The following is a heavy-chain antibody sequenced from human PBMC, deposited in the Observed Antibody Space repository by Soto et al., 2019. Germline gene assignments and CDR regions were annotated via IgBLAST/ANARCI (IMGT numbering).Heavy chain of an antibody. CDR2: IHHGGNS. D-gene: IGHD2-2*01. Sequence: QVQLQESGPGLVKPSGTLSLTCAVSGDSISSSNWWTWVRQPPGKGLEWIGEIHHGGNSNYNPSLKSRVTISMDKSKNQFSLKLSSVTAADTAVYYCARCGGTSCYVAHFDFWGQGTPVTVSS. V-gene: IGHV4-4*02. CDR3: ARCGGTSCYVAHFDF. J-gene: IGHJ4*02. CDR1: GDSISSSNW.